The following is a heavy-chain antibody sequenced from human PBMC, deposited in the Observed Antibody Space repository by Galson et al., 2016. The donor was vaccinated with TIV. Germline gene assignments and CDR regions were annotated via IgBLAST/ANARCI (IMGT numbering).Heavy chain of an antibody. CDR3: ASTVTGTRYYGMDV. Sequence: SLRLSCAASGFSVSNNYMTWVRQAPGKGLECVSVIYSGGNTYYADSVKGRLTISRDNSKSSLYLQMNSLRAEDTAVYYCASTVTGTRYYGMDVWGQGTMVTVSS. J-gene: IGHJ6*02. CDR2: IYSGGNT. CDR1: GFSVSNNY. V-gene: IGHV3-53*01. D-gene: IGHD1-20*01.